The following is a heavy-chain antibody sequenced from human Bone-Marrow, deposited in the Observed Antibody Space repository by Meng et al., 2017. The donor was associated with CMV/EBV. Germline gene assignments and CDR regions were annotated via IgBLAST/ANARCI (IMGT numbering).Heavy chain of an antibody. Sequence: SETLSLTFTVSGDSINNYCWSWIRQPPGKGLEWIGSIYYSGSTYYNPSLKSRVTISVDTSKNQFSLKLSSVTAADTAVYYCARGFRPYWFDPWGQGTLVTVSS. CDR3: ARGFRPYWFDP. CDR1: GDSINNYC. CDR2: IYYSGST. V-gene: IGHV4-39*07. D-gene: IGHD6-6*01. J-gene: IGHJ5*02.